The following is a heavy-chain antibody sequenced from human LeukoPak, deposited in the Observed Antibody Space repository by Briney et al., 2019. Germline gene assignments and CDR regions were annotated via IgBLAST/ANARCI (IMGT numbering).Heavy chain of an antibody. CDR2: INPNSGGT. V-gene: IGHV1-2*04. CDR1: GYTFTDYY. J-gene: IGHJ4*02. D-gene: IGHD2-2*01. Sequence: ASVRVSCKASGYTFTDYYMHWVRQAPRQGLEWMGWINPNSGGTYSAQKFQGWVTMTRDTSISTAYMELSRLTSDDTAVYYCARANALHCSSTSCLFDYWGQGTLVTVSS. CDR3: ARANALHCSSTSCLFDY.